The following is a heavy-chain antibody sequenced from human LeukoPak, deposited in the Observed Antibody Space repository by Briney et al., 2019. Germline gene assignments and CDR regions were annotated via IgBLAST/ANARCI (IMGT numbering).Heavy chain of an antibody. Sequence: ASVKVSCKASGYTFTGYYIHWVRQAPGQGLGWMGWLTPNSGGTNYAQKFQGRVTMTRDTSISTAYMEVNNLITDDTAVYYCARGSGSYDGWFDPWGQGTLVTVSS. D-gene: IGHD3-10*01. CDR2: LTPNSGGT. CDR1: GYTFTGYY. J-gene: IGHJ5*02. CDR3: ARGSGSYDGWFDP. V-gene: IGHV1-2*02.